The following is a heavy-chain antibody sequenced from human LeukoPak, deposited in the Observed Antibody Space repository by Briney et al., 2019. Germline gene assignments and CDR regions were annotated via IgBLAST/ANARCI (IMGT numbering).Heavy chain of an antibody. Sequence: SQTLSLTCAISGDSVSSNSAAWNWIRQSPSRGLEWLGRTYYRSKWYNDYAVSVKSRITINPDTSKNQFSPQLNSVTPEDTAVYYCARGELAAAGKGPLDYWGQGTLVTVSS. V-gene: IGHV6-1*01. D-gene: IGHD6-13*01. CDR1: GDSVSSNSAA. J-gene: IGHJ4*02. CDR3: ARGELAAAGKGPLDY. CDR2: TYYRSKWYN.